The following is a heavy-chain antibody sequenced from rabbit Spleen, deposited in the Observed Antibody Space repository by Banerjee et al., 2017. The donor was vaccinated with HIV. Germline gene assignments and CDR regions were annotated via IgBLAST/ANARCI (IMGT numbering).Heavy chain of an antibody. V-gene: IGHV1S45*01. Sequence: EESGGGLVQPEGSLTLTCTASEFSLSSSDWIYWVRQAPGKGLEWIGYIDPVFGTTYYASWAKGRFTISKTSSTTVTLQMTSLTVADTATYFCAREKSGIVGYDLWGQGTLVTVS. CDR3: AREKSGIVGYDL. D-gene: IGHD6-1*01. J-gene: IGHJ6*01. CDR2: IDPVFGTT. CDR1: EFSLSSSDW.